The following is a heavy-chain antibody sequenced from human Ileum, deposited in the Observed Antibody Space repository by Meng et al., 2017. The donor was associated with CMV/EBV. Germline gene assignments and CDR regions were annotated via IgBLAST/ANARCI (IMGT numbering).Heavy chain of an antibody. J-gene: IGHJ3*02. D-gene: IGHD3-16*01. CDR3: ARSRWGARHDAFNI. V-gene: IGHV4-39*01. CDR1: GGSIDVSGHY. Sequence: SETLSLTCTVSGGSIDVSGHYWGWVRQPPGKGLEWIGSIYYSGTTYYNPSLKSRVTLSVDTSRNQISLNLSSVTAADTAAYYCARSRWGARHDAFNIWGQGTMVTVSS. CDR2: IYYSGTT.